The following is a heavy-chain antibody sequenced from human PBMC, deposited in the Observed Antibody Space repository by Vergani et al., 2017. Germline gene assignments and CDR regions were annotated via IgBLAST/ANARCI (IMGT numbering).Heavy chain of an antibody. CDR2: INPSGGST. V-gene: IGHV1-46*03. J-gene: IGHJ4*02. Sequence: VMLVQSGAEVKKPGASVRVSCKTSGYTFTNYYIHWVRQAPGQGLEWMGIINPSGGSTTYAQQFQGRLTMTRDTSTSTVYMDLSNLRSADTAVYYCARPXGDILPPDPRRLDYWGQGTLVTVSS. CDR3: ARPXGDILPPDPRRLDY. CDR1: GYTFTNYY.